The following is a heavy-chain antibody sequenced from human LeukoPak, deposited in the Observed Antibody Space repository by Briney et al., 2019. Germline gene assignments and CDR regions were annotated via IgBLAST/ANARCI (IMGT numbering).Heavy chain of an antibody. CDR3: ARLVGATGTYYYYGMDV. Sequence: PSETLSLTCTVSGGSISSSSYYWGWIRQPPGKGLEWIGSIYYSGSTYYNPSLKSRVTISVDTSKNQFSLKLSSVTAADTAVYYCARLVGATGTYYYYGMDVWGQGTTVTVSS. CDR2: IYYSGST. D-gene: IGHD1-26*01. V-gene: IGHV4-39*07. CDR1: GGSISSSSYY. J-gene: IGHJ6*02.